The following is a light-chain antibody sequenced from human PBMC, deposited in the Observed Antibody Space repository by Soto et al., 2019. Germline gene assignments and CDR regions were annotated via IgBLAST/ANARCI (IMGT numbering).Light chain of an antibody. CDR3: QQYNNWPQT. J-gene: IGKJ1*01. Sequence: EIVMTQSPATLSVSPGERATLSCRASQSVSSNLAWYQQKPGQAPRLLIYGAYTRATGIPARFSGSWSGTEFTLTISSLQSEDFAVYYCQQYNNWPQTFGQGTKVEIK. V-gene: IGKV3-15*01. CDR1: QSVSSN. CDR2: GAY.